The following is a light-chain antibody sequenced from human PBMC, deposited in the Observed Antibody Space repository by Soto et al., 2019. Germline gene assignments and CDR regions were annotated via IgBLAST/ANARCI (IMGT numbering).Light chain of an antibody. Sequence: QSVLTQPASVSGSPGQSITISCTGTSSDIGRYNYVSWYQQYPGKAPKFMIYDVSNRPSGVSNRFSGSKSGNTASLTISGLQADDEADYYCSSYISSSTYVFGTGTKVTDL. CDR2: DVS. CDR1: SSDIGRYNY. CDR3: SSYISSSTYV. V-gene: IGLV2-14*01. J-gene: IGLJ1*01.